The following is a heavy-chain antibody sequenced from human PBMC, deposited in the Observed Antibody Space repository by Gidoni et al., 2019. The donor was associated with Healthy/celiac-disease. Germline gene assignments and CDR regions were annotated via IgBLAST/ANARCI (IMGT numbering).Heavy chain of an antibody. D-gene: IGHD6-13*01. CDR1: GYTFTSYY. CDR3: ARDRRIAAAPSPYYMDV. V-gene: IGHV1-46*01. J-gene: IGHJ6*03. CDR2: INPSGGST. Sequence: QVQLVQSGAEVKKPGASVKVSCKASGYTFTSYYMHWVRQAPGQGLEWMGIINPSGGSTSYAQKFQGRVTMTRDTSTSTVYMELSSLRSEDTAVYYCARDRRIAAAPSPYYMDVWGKGTTVTVSS.